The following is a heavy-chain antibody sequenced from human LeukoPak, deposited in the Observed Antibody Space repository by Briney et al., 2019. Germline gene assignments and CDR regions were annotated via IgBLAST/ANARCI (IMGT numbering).Heavy chain of an antibody. V-gene: IGHV3-48*03. CDR3: ARDTGYQLLSAFDY. CDR2: ISSSGTTI. D-gene: IGHD2-2*01. J-gene: IGHJ4*02. Sequence: GGSLRLSCAASGFTFSSYEMNWVRQAPGKGLEWVSYISSSGTTIHYADSVKGRFTISRDNAKNSLYLQMNSLRAEDTAVYHCARDTGYQLLSAFDYWGQGTLVTVSS. CDR1: GFTFSSYE.